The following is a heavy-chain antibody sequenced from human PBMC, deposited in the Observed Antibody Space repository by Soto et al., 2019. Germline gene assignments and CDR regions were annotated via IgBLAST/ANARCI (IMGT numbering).Heavy chain of an antibody. J-gene: IGHJ4*02. D-gene: IGHD6-13*01. CDR2: TYYRSKWYN. CDR3: ARTYGTYSSSQEIDY. CDR1: GDSVSSSSVT. V-gene: IGHV6-1*01. Sequence: SQTLSLTCAISGDSVSSSSVTWNWIRQSPSRGLEWLGRTYYRSKWYNDYAESVKSRITISKDTSKSQVVLTMTNMDPVDTATYYCARTYGTYSSSQEIDYWGQGTLVTVSS.